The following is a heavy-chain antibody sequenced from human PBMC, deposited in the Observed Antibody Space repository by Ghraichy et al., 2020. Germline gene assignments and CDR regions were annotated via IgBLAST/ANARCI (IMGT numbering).Heavy chain of an antibody. Sequence: GESLNISCAASGFTFSSYAMHWVRQAPGKGLEWVAVISYDGSNKYYADSVKGRFTISRDNSKNTLYLQMNSLRAEDTAVYYCARDLSWFGGFDIWGQGTMVTVSS. CDR3: ARDLSWFGGFDI. J-gene: IGHJ3*02. CDR2: ISYDGSNK. V-gene: IGHV3-30-3*01. CDR1: GFTFSSYA. D-gene: IGHD3-10*01.